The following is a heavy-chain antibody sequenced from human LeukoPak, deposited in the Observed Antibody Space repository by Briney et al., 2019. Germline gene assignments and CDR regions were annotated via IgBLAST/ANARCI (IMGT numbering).Heavy chain of an antibody. J-gene: IGHJ4*02. V-gene: IGHV3-21*01. Sequence: AGGSLRLSCAASGFTFSSYSMNWVRQAPGKGLEWVSSISSSSSYIYYADSVKGRSTISRDNAKNSLYLQMNSLRAEDTAVYYCARVEDTAMVIPFDYWGQGTLVTVSS. CDR1: GFTFSSYS. CDR2: ISSSSSYI. D-gene: IGHD5-18*01. CDR3: ARVEDTAMVIPFDY.